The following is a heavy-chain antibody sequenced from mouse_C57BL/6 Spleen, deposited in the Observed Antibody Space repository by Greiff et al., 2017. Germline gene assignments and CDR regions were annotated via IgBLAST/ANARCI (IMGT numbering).Heavy chain of an antibody. J-gene: IGHJ3*01. CDR1: GFTFSSYA. D-gene: IGHD2-3*01. CDR3: ARFYDGYYAWFAY. Sequence: EVKLMESGGGLVKPGGSLKLSCAASGFTFSSYAMSWVRQTPEKRLEWVATISDGGSYTYYPDNVKGRFTISRDNAKNNLYLQMSHLKSEDTAMYYCARFYDGYYAWFAYWGQGTLVTVSA. V-gene: IGHV5-4*03. CDR2: ISDGGSYT.